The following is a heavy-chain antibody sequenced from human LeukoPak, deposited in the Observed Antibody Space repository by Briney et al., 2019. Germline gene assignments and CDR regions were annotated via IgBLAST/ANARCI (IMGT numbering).Heavy chain of an antibody. D-gene: IGHD1-1*01. V-gene: IGHV5-51*01. CDR1: GYSFTSYW. CDR2: IYPGDSDT. J-gene: IGHJ5*02. CDR3: ARVPTNENWFDP. Sequence: GESLQISCQGSGYSFTSYWIGWVRQLPGKGLEWMGIIYPGDSDTRYSPSFQGQVTISADKSISTAYLQWSSLKASDTAMYYRARVPTNENWFDPWGQGTLVTVSS.